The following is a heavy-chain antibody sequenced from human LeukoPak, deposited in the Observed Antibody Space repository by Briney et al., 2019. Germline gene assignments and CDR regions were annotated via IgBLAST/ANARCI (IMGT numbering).Heavy chain of an antibody. V-gene: IGHV3-30*18. Sequence: GGSLRLSCAASGFTFTSFGMHWVRQVPGKGLEWVTFISYHGENTFYKESVRGRFTVSRDNSKDTLYLEMNNLRVEDTAIYYCAKGARAGVAATATNWGQGTLVTVSS. CDR2: ISYHGENT. J-gene: IGHJ4*02. CDR1: GFTFTSFG. CDR3: AKGARAGVAATATN. D-gene: IGHD6-13*01.